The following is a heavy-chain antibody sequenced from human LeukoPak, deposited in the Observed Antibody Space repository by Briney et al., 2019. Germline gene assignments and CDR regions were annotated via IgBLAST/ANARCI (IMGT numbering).Heavy chain of an antibody. CDR1: RGSISSSSYY. CDR2: ICYSGST. J-gene: IGHJ4*02. D-gene: IGHD6-13*01. Sequence: SETLSLTCTVSRGSISSSSYYWGWIRQAPGKGLEWIGSICYSGSTYYNPSLKSRVTISVDTSKNQFSLKLSSVTAADSAVYYCARLSSSWYRTSSYWGQGILVIVSS. V-gene: IGHV4-39*01. CDR3: ARLSSSWYRTSSY.